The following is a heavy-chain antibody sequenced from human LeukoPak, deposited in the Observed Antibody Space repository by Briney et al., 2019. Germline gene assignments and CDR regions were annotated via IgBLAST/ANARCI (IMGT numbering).Heavy chain of an antibody. J-gene: IGHJ4*02. CDR2: INHSGST. V-gene: IGHV4-39*07. Sequence: SETLSLTCTVSGVSISGSSYYWGWIRQPPGKGLEWIGEINHSGSTNYNPSLKSRVTISVDTSKNQFSLKLSSVTAADTAVYYCARLRRWSNGTDYWGQGTLVTVSS. CDR3: ARLRRWSNGTDY. CDR1: GVSISGSSYY. D-gene: IGHD4-23*01.